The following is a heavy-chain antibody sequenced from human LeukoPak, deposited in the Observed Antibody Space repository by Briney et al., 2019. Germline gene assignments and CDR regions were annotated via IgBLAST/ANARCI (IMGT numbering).Heavy chain of an antibody. Sequence: PGGSLRLSCAASGFTFSSYGMSWVRQAPGKGLEWVSAISGSGGSTYYADSVKGRFTISRDNSKNTLYLQMNSLRAEDTAFYYCARVPKIYYSYAFDYWGQGTLVTVSS. J-gene: IGHJ4*02. D-gene: IGHD5-18*01. CDR3: ARVPKIYYSYAFDY. CDR2: ISGSGGST. V-gene: IGHV3-23*01. CDR1: GFTFSSYG.